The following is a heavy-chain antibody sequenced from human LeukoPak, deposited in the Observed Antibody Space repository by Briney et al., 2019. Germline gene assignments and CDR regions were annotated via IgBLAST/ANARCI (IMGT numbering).Heavy chain of an antibody. J-gene: IGHJ1*01. V-gene: IGHV4-38-2*02. D-gene: IGHD3-9*01. CDR2: IYHSGST. Sequence: PSETLSLTCAVSGYSISSGYYWGWIRQPPGKGLEWIGSIYHSGSTYYNPSLKSRVTISVDTSKNQFSLKLSSVTAADTAVYYCARESRYFDLPTQYFQHWGQGTLVTVSS. CDR3: ARESRYFDLPTQYFQH. CDR1: GYSISSGYY.